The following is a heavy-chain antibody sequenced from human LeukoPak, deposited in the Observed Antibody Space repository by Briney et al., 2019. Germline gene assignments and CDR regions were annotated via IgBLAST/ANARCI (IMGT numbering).Heavy chain of an antibody. J-gene: IGHJ4*02. CDR2: ISGSSIYI. V-gene: IGHV3-21*01. CDR1: GFTFSTYS. CDR3: ARDPPYSDSSGYYYDY. D-gene: IGHD3-22*01. Sequence: MSGGSLRLSCAASGFTFSTYSMTWVRQAPGKGLEWVSSISGSSIYIYYADSVKGRFTISRDKAKNSLYLQMNSLRAEDTAVYYCARDPPYSDSSGYYYDYWGQRTLVTVSS.